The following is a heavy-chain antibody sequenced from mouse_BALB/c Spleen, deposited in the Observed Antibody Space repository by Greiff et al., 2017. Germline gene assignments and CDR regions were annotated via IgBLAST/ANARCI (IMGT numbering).Heavy chain of an antibody. J-gene: IGHJ4*01. CDR3: ARGGPMDY. Sequence: EVQRVESGPGLVKPSQSLSLTCSVTGYSITSGYYWNWIRQFPGNKLEWMGYISYDGSNNYNPSLKNRISITRDTSKNQFFLKLNSVTTEDTATYYCARGGPMDYWGQGTSVTVSS. CDR2: ISYDGSN. V-gene: IGHV3-6*02. CDR1: GYSITSGYY.